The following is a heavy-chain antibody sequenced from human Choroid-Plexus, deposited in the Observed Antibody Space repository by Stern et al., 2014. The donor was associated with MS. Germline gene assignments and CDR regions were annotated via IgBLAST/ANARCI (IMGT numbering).Heavy chain of an antibody. Sequence: QLVQSGGGVVQPGRPLRLSCVASGFTFGSCAMHWVRQAPGKGLEWVAGVSYDGSNKYYADSVKGRFTISRDNSQNTLYMQMSSLRPEDAAVYYCAKDRQYLTYFFDHWGQGSLVTVSS. J-gene: IGHJ5*02. CDR3: AKDRQYLTYFFDH. V-gene: IGHV3-30*18. CDR2: VSYDGSNK. D-gene: IGHD2/OR15-2a*01. CDR1: GFTFGSCA.